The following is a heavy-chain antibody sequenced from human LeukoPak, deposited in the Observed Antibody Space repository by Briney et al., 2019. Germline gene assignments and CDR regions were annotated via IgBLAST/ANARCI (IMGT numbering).Heavy chain of an antibody. D-gene: IGHD4-11*01. CDR2: INPSGGST. J-gene: IGHJ6*02. CDR3: AGETYSNYAYGMDV. Sequence: ASVKVSCKASGYTFTSYYMHWVRQAPGQGLEWMGIINPSGGSTNYAQKFQGRVTMTRDTSTSTVSMELSSLRSDDTAVYYCAGETYSNYAYGMDVWGQGATVTVSS. V-gene: IGHV1-46*01. CDR1: GYTFTSYY.